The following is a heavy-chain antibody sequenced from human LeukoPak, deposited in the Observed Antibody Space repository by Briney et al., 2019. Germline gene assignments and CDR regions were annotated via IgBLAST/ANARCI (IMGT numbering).Heavy chain of an antibody. CDR3: AKNFNYDSSGYYYFDY. V-gene: IGHV3-23*01. D-gene: IGHD3-22*01. J-gene: IGHJ4*02. CDR1: GFSFSSYN. CDR2: ISGSGGST. Sequence: GGSLRLSCAASGFSFSSYNMNWVRQTPGKGLEWVSAISGSGGSTYYADSVKGRFTISRDNSKNTLYLQMNSLRAEDTAVYYCAKNFNYDSSGYYYFDYWGQGTLVTVSS.